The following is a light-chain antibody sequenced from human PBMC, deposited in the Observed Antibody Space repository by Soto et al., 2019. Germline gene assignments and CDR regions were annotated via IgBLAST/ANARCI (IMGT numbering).Light chain of an antibody. CDR3: SSYTTSATYV. CDR2: EVS. V-gene: IGLV2-14*01. Sequence: QSVLTQPASVSGSPGQSITISCTGTSSDVGGYNYVSWYQHHPGKVPKLLISEVSKGPSGVSSRFSGSKSGNTASLTISGLQADDEADYFCSSYTTSATYVFXTGTKGTVL. J-gene: IGLJ1*01. CDR1: SSDVGGYNY.